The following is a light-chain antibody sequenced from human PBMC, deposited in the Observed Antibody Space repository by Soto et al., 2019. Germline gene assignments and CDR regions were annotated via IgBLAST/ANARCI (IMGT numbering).Light chain of an antibody. CDR1: QGISNN. J-gene: IGKJ1*01. Sequence: DIQMTQSPSSLSASVGDRVTITCRASQGISNNLAWYQQKPGKVPRLLIYCASTLQSGVLTRFSGSGSGTDFTLTISSLTPEDVATYYCQKYDSAPPTLGQGTKVEFK. V-gene: IGKV1-27*01. CDR3: QKYDSAPPT. CDR2: CAS.